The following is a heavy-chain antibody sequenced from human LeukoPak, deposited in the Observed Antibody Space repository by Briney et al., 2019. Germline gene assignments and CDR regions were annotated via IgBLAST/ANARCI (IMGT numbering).Heavy chain of an antibody. CDR1: GFTFSSYA. CDR3: PKDFERGSTIFDY. J-gene: IGHJ4*02. Sequence: QPGGSLRLSCAASGFTFSSYAMSWVRQAPGKGLEWVSAISSSGGSTYYADSVRGRFTISRDNSKNTLYLQMNSLRAEDTAVYYCPKDFERGSTIFDYWGQGTLVTVSS. V-gene: IGHV3-23*01. D-gene: IGHD5/OR15-5a*01. CDR2: ISSSGGST.